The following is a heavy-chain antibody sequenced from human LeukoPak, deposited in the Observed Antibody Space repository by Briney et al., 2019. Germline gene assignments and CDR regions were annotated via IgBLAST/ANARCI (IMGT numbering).Heavy chain of an antibody. CDR3: ARGVVPAALDY. V-gene: IGHV1-69*05. J-gene: IGHJ4*02. Sequence: GASVKVSCKASGGTFSSYAVSWVRQAPGQGLEWMGGIIPIFGTANYAQKFQGRVTITTDESTSTAYMELSSLRSEDTAVYYCARGVVPAALDYWDQGTLVTVSS. CDR2: IIPIFGTA. CDR1: GGTFSSYA. D-gene: IGHD2-2*01.